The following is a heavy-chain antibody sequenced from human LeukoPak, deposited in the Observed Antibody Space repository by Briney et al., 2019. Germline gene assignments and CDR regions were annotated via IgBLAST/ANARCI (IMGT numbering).Heavy chain of an antibody. CDR3: ARDLRGYSYGYPGY. D-gene: IGHD5-18*01. Sequence: ASVRVSCKASGYTFTSYAMHWVRQAPGQRLEWMGWINAGNGNTKYSQKFQGRVTITRDTSASTAYMELSSLRSEDTAVYYCARDLRGYSYGYPGYWGQGTLVTVSS. CDR2: INAGNGNT. CDR1: GYTFTSYA. J-gene: IGHJ4*02. V-gene: IGHV1-3*01.